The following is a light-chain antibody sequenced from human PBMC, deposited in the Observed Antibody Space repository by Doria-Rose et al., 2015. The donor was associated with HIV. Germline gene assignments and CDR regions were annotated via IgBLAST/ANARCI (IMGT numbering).Light chain of an antibody. Sequence: MTQSPSSLAASVGDRVTVTCQASQDIGNSVGWYQQKPGKAPRLLIFDASKLETGVPSGFSGSGSGTHFTFTINSLQAEDIATYYCQHYDDFPYSFGQGTKLEL. J-gene: IGKJ2*03. CDR3: QHYDDFPYS. CDR2: DAS. CDR1: QDIGNS. V-gene: IGKV1-33*01.